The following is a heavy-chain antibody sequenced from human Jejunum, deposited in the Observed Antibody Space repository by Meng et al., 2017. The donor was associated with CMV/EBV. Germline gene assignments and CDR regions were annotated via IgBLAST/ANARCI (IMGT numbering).Heavy chain of an antibody. Sequence: ASRVTLIIYPMHWVRQAPGKGLEWVASLSNDGSTKYLADSVRGQFSMSRDISKNTVYLHMNNLRGEDTAVYYCAREKRFTNYFDSWGRGTLVTVSS. V-gene: IGHV3-30-3*01. J-gene: IGHJ4*02. CDR1: RVTLIIYP. CDR3: AREKRFTNYFDS. CDR2: LSNDGSTK.